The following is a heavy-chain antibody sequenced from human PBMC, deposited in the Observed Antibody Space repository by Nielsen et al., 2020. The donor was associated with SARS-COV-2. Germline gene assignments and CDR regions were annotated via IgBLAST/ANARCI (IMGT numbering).Heavy chain of an antibody. D-gene: IGHD2-8*01. CDR2: IYDSGST. CDR3: ARQRLMYYFDY. Sequence: SETLSLTCTVSGGSIRSFFWSWIRQSPGKGLEWIGNIYDSGSTKYNPSLKSRVTISVDTFNNHFSLKLRSVTAADTAVYYCARQRLMYYFDYWGQGTLVTVSS. CDR1: GGSIRSFF. V-gene: IGHV4-59*01. J-gene: IGHJ4*02.